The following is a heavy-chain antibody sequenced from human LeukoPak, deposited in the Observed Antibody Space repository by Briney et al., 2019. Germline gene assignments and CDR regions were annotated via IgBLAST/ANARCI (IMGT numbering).Heavy chain of an antibody. V-gene: IGHV1-18*01. CDR1: GYTFTNYG. J-gene: IGHJ4*02. D-gene: IGHD2-2*01. CDR2: ISAYNRNT. Sequence: ASVKVSCKTSGYTFTNYGFSGVRQAPGQGLEWMGWISAYNRNTKYAQKLQGRVTMTTDTSTSTVYMELVGLRSDDTAVYYCAREEYQLLRTSSYFDYWGQGTLVTVSS. CDR3: AREEYQLLRTSSYFDY.